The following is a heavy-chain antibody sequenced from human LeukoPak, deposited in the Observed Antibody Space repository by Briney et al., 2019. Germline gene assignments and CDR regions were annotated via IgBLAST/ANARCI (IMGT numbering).Heavy chain of an antibody. Sequence: PGGSLRLSCAASGFTFSSYAMSWVRQAPGKGLGWVSAISGSGGSTYYADSVKGRFTISRDNSKNTLYLQMNSLRAEDTAVYYCASSLDIVATEDVDYWGQGTLVTVSS. CDR1: GFTFSSYA. CDR3: ASSLDIVATEDVDY. J-gene: IGHJ4*02. D-gene: IGHD5-12*01. V-gene: IGHV3-23*01. CDR2: ISGSGGST.